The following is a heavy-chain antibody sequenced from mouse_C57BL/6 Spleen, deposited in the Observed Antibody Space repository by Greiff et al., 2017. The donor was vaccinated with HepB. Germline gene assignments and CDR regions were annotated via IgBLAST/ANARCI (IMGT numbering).Heavy chain of an antibody. V-gene: IGHV1-76*01. CDR2: IYPGSGNT. CDR1: GYTFTDYY. CDR3: ARELTDDCDY. J-gene: IGHJ2*01. Sequence: QVQLQQSGAELVRPGASVKLSCTASGYTFTDYYINWVKQRPGQGLEWIARIYPGSGNTYYNEKFKGKATLTAEKSSSTAYMQLSSLTSEDSAVYFCARELTDDCDYWGQGTTLTGSS.